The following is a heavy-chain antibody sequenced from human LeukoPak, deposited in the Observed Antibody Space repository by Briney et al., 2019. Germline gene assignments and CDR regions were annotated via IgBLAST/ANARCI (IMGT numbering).Heavy chain of an antibody. V-gene: IGHV4-31*03. CDR1: GVSVSSGGYY. J-gene: IGHJ4*02. D-gene: IGHD4-11*01. CDR2: IYYSGST. Sequence: SETLSLTCTVSGVSVSSGGYYWSWIRQHPGKGLEWIGYIYYSGSTYYNPSLKSRLTISLDTSSNQFSLKLNSVTAADTAVYYCARGPVRDYSNYWGQGTLVTVSS. CDR3: ARGPVRDYSNY.